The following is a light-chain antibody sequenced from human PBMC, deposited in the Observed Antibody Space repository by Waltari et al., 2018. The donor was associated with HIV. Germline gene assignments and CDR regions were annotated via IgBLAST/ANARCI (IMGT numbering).Light chain of an antibody. CDR2: EVT. J-gene: IGLJ1*01. CDR3: YSYSDTSSSYV. Sequence: QSALTQPASVSGSPGQSITISCTGTSTDVGTFNLVSWYQQYPGKAPKLLIYEVTKRPSWASNRFSASKSGNTASLTISGLRAEDEADYYCYSYSDTSSSYVFGTGTKVTVL. CDR1: STDVGTFNL. V-gene: IGLV2-23*02.